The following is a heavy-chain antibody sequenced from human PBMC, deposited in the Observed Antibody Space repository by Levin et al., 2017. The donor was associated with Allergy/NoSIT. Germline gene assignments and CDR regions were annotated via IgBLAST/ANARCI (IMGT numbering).Heavy chain of an antibody. D-gene: IGHD4-17*01. CDR2: ISGSGGST. CDR1: GFTFSSYA. CDR3: AKSLYGDYGHDWSFDY. V-gene: IGHV3-23*01. J-gene: IGHJ4*02. Sequence: GESLKISCAASGFTFSSYAMSWVRQAPGKGLEWVSAISGSGGSTYYADSVKGRFTISRDNSKNTLYLQMNSLRAEDTAVYYCAKSLYGDYGHDWSFDYWGQGTLVTVSS.